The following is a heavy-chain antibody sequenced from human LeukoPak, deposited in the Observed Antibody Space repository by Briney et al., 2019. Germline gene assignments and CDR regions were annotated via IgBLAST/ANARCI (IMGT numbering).Heavy chain of an antibody. CDR2: IYYSGST. CDR1: GDSISSYY. D-gene: IGHD3-10*01. V-gene: IGHV4-59*08. J-gene: IGHJ4*02. Sequence: SETLSLTCTVSGDSISSYYWSWIRQPPGKGLEWIGYIYYSGSTTYNPSLKSRVTISVDTSKNQFSLKLSSVTAADTAVYYCVIMAGYWGQGTLVTVSS. CDR3: VIMAGY.